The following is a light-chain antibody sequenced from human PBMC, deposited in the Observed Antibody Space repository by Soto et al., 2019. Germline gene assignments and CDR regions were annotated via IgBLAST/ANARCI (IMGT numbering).Light chain of an antibody. Sequence: AIQMTQSPSSLSASIGDRVTITCRSSQGIRDDLGWYRQRPGKAPELLIFAASSLQGGVPSRFSGSGSGTDFTLTISSLQTEDFATYFCLQDYTYPWTFGKGTKV. CDR1: QGIRDD. CDR2: AAS. V-gene: IGKV1-6*01. J-gene: IGKJ1*01. CDR3: LQDYTYPWT.